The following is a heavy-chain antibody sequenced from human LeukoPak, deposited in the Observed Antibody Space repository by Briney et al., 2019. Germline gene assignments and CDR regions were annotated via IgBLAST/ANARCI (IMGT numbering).Heavy chain of an antibody. D-gene: IGHD2-2*01. V-gene: IGHV1-2*02. CDR1: GYTFTSYG. CDR2: INPNSGGT. CDR3: ARVYSIIVVVPAAGGDAFDI. Sequence: ASVKVSCKASGYTFTSYGISWVRQAPGQGLEWMGWINPNSGGTNYAQKFQGRVTMTRDTSISTAYMELSRLRSDDTAVYYCARVYSIIVVVPAAGGDAFDIWGQGTMVTVSS. J-gene: IGHJ3*02.